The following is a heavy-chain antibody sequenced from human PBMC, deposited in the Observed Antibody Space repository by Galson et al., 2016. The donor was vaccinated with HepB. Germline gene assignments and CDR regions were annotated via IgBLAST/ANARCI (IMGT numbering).Heavy chain of an antibody. D-gene: IGHD3-22*01. CDR1: GFAFDRRA. J-gene: IGHJ5*01. Sequence: SLRLSCAASGFAFDRRALSWVRQAPGKRLEWVSVIRSAGDITYYADSVKGRFTISRDNSKNTLYLQMNSLSAEDTAIYYCALPNWITTIAVGWFDSWGQGTLVTVSS. CDR2: IRSAGDIT. CDR3: ALPNWITTIAVGWFDS. V-gene: IGHV3-23*01.